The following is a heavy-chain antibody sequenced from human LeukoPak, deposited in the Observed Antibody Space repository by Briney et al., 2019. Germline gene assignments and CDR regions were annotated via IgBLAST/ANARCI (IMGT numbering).Heavy chain of an antibody. J-gene: IGHJ4*02. D-gene: IGHD4-17*01. CDR3: ARDRLHYGEYEKTFDY. Sequence: GGSLRLSCAASGFTFSSYSRNWVRQAPGKGLEWVSSISGSSSYIYYADSVKGRFTISRDNAKNSLYLQMDSLRAEDTAVYYCARDRLHYGEYEKTFDYWGQGTLVTVSS. CDR2: ISGSSSYI. V-gene: IGHV3-21*01. CDR1: GFTFSSYS.